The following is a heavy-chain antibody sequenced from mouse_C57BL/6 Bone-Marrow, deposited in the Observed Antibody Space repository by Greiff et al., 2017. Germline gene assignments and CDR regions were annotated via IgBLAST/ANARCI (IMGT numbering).Heavy chain of an antibody. CDR2: ISYDGSN. CDR1: GYSITSGYY. V-gene: IGHV3-6*01. Sequence: ASGPGLVKPSQSLSLTCSVPGYSITSGYYWNWIRQFPGNKLEWMGYISYDGSNNYNPSLKNRISITRDTSKNQFSLKWNSVTTDDTSTYYGARDFQCYGSNYNYYAMDYWGQGTSVTVSS. CDR3: ARDFQCYGSNYNYYAMDY. J-gene: IGHJ4*01. D-gene: IGHD1-1*01.